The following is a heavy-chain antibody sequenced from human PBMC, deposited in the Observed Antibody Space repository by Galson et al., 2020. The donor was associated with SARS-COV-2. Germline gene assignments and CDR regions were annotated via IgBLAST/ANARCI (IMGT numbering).Heavy chain of an antibody. Sequence: GESLKISCAASGFTVSSNYMSWVRQAPGKGLEWVSVIYSGGSTYYADSVKGRFTISRDNSKNTLYLQMNSLRAEDTAVYYCFFYYYYGMDVWGQGTTVTVSS. V-gene: IGHV3-53*01. CDR3: FFYYYYGMDV. CDR1: GFTVSSNY. CDR2: IYSGGST. D-gene: IGHD3-3*01. J-gene: IGHJ6*02.